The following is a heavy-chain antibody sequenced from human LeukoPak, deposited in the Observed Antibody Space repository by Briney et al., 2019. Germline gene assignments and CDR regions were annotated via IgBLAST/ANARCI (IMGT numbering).Heavy chain of an antibody. D-gene: IGHD2/OR15-2a*01. Sequence: GGSLRLSCAASGFTFSNYNMNWVRQAPGKGLEWVAYISGSGSTIYYADSVKGRFTISRDNAKNSLYLQMNSLRDEDTAVYYCAKSVIWGQGTLVTVSS. CDR1: GFTFSNYN. CDR2: ISGSGSTI. J-gene: IGHJ4*02. V-gene: IGHV3-48*02. CDR3: AKSVI.